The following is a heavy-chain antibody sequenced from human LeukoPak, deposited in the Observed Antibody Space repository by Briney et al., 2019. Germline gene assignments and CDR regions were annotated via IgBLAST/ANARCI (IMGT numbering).Heavy chain of an antibody. CDR3: ARDLDYFDY. Sequence: GGSLRLSRAASGFAFSTFTMNWVRQAPGKGLEWVSSITSSGTNIYYTDSLKGRFTISRDNAKNSLHLQLNSLRAEDTAVYYCARDLDYFDYWGQGTLVTVSS. CDR1: GFAFSTFT. V-gene: IGHV3-21*01. J-gene: IGHJ4*02. CDR2: ITSSGTNI.